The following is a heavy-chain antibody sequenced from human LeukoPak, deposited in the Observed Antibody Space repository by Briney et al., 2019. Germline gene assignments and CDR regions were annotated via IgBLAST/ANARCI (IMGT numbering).Heavy chain of an antibody. D-gene: IGHD3-22*01. Sequence: VASVKVSCKASGGTFSSYAISWVRQAPGQGLEWMGRIIPIFGTANYAQKFQGRVTITADESTSTAYMELSSLRSEDTAVYYCARSPIVVVASIKSLGLYYFDYWGQGTLVTVSS. CDR1: GGTFSSYA. J-gene: IGHJ4*02. CDR2: IIPIFGTA. V-gene: IGHV1-69*13. CDR3: ARSPIVVVASIKSLGLYYFDY.